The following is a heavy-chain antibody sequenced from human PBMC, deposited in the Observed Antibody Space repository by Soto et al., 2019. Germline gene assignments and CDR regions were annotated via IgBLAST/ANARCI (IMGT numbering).Heavy chain of an antibody. V-gene: IGHV2-70*01. Sequence: SGPTLVNPKQTLRLTCSFPGFSLSASGMCVSWIRQPPGKALEWLALIDWDDDKYYSTSLKTRLTISKDTSRNRVVLTMTNMDPVDTATYYCARISHGDFLFDYWGEGALVTVSS. D-gene: IGHD4-17*01. CDR1: GFSLSASGMC. J-gene: IGHJ4*02. CDR3: ARISHGDFLFDY. CDR2: IDWDDDK.